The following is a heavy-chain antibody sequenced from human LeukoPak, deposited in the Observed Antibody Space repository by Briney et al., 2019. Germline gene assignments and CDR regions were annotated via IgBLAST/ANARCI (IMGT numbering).Heavy chain of an antibody. V-gene: IGHV1-18*01. CDR2: ISAYNGNT. D-gene: IGHD1-26*01. CDR1: GYTFTSYG. CDR3: ARASLIVGANWHFDY. J-gene: IGHJ4*02. Sequence: ASVKVSCKASGYTFTSYGISWVRQAPGQGLEWMGWISAYNGNTNYAQKLQGRVTMTTDTSTSTAYMELRSLRSDDTAVYYCARASLIVGANWHFDYWGQGTLVTVSS.